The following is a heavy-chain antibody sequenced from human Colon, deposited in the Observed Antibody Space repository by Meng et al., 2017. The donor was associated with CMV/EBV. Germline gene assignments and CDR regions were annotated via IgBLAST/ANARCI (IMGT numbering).Heavy chain of an antibody. CDR2: ISYDGSDK. CDR1: GFTFGNHI. CDR3: ARNPFINTDFFDY. D-gene: IGHD5-18*01. V-gene: IGHV3-30*03. Sequence: GESLKISCAASGFTFGNHIMHWVRQAPGKGLEWVARISYDGSDKFVDSAKGRFTISRDNSKNTLYLQMSNLRPEDTAVYYCARNPFINTDFFDYWGQGALVTVSS. J-gene: IGHJ4*02.